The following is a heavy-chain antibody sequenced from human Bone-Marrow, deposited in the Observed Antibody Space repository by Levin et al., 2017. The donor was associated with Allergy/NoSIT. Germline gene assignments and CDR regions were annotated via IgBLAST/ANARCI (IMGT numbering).Heavy chain of an antibody. V-gene: IGHV3-48*03. CDR3: ARATSSWYPIDY. CDR2: ISSSSSSM. Sequence: PGGSLRLSCAASGSTLSSYEMNWVRQAPGKGLEWISYISSSSSSMYYVDSVKGRFTITRDNAKNSLYLQLHSLRAEDTAVYFCARATSSWYPIDYWGQGTLVTVSS. CDR1: GSTLSSYE. D-gene: IGHD6-13*01. J-gene: IGHJ4*02.